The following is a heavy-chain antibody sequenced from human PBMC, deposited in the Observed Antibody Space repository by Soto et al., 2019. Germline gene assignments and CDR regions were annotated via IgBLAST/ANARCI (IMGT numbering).Heavy chain of an antibody. J-gene: IGHJ4*02. CDR2: IIPIFGTA. D-gene: IGHD3-22*01. V-gene: IGHV1-69*01. Sequence: QVQLVQSGAEVKKPGSSVKVSCKASGGTFSSYAISWVRQAPGQGLEWMGGIIPIFGTANYAQKFQGRVTITADESTSTAYMELSSLRSEDMAVYYCASFPDSSGSIFLDFDYWGQGTLVTVSS. CDR1: GGTFSSYA. CDR3: ASFPDSSGSIFLDFDY.